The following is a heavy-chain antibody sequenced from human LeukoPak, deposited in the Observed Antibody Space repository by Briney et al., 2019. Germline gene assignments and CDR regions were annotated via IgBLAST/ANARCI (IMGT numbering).Heavy chain of an antibody. CDR3: ASTFCSSTSCYTGPFDY. D-gene: IGHD2-2*02. J-gene: IGHJ4*02. Sequence: GGSLRLSCAASGFTFSTYAMSWVRQAPGKGLEWVANIKQDGSEKYYVDSVKGRFTISRDNAKNSLYLQMNRLRAEDTAVYYCASTFCSSTSCYTGPFDYWGQGTLVTVSS. CDR2: IKQDGSEK. CDR1: GFTFSTYA. V-gene: IGHV3-7*01.